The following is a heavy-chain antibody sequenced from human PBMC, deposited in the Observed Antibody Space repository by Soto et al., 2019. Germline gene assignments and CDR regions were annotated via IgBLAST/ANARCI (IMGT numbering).Heavy chain of an antibody. CDR3: ARENTIVRGGRNSWFDP. J-gene: IGHJ5*02. D-gene: IGHD3-10*01. CDR2: INHSGST. Sequence: SETLSLTCAVYGGSFSGYYWSWIRQPPGKGLEWIGEINHSGSTNYNPSLKSRVTISVETSKNQFSLKLSSVTAADTAVYYCARENTIVRGGRNSWFDPWGQAPPLTVSS. V-gene: IGHV4-34*01. CDR1: GGSFSGYY.